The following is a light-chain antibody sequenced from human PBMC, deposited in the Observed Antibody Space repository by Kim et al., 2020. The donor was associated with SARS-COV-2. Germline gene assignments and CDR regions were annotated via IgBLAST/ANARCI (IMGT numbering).Light chain of an antibody. CDR3: QQYGSSPMYT. J-gene: IGKJ2*01. CDR2: GAS. V-gene: IGKV3-20*01. CDR1: QSVSSSY. Sequence: SPGERATRACTSSQSVSSSYLAWYQQKPGQAPRLLIYGASSRATGIPDRFSGSGSGTDFTLTISRLEPEDFAVYYCQQYGSSPMYTFGQGTKLEI.